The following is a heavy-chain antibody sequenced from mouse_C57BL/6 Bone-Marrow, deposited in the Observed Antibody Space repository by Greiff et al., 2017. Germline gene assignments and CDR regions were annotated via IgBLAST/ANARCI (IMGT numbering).Heavy chain of an antibody. CDR2: IYPTSGRT. V-gene: IGHV1-55*01. Sequence: VQLQQPGAELVKPGASVKMSCKASGYTFTSYWITWVKQRPGQGLEWIGDIYPTSGRTNYNEKFKSKAILTVDTSSNTAYMQLSSLTSEDSAVFYCAGSGPLGRGVDYGGQGTTLTVSS. CDR3: AGSGPLGRGVDY. D-gene: IGHD4-1*01. CDR1: GYTFTSYW. J-gene: IGHJ2*01.